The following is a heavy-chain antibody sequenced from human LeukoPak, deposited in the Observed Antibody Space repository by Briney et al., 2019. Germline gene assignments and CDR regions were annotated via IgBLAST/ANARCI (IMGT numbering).Heavy chain of an antibody. CDR2: IYYSGST. CDR1: GGSISSSSYY. Sequence: PSETLSLTCTVSGGSISSSSYYWGWIHQPPGKGLEWIGSIYYSGSTYYNPSLKSRVTISVDTSKNQFSLKLSSVTAADTAVYYCARLRGYSSGWYGVFYWGQGTLVTVSS. CDR3: ARLRGYSSGWYGVFY. J-gene: IGHJ4*02. D-gene: IGHD6-19*01. V-gene: IGHV4-39*01.